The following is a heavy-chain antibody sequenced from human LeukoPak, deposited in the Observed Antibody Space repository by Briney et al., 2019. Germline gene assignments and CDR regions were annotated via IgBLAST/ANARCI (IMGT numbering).Heavy chain of an antibody. J-gene: IGHJ4*02. V-gene: IGHV4-39*07. CDR2: IYYSGST. D-gene: IGHD3-16*01. CDR1: GGSISSSSYY. Sequence: NPSETLSLTCTVSGGSISSSSYYWGWIRQPPGKGLEWIGSIYYSGSTYYNPSLKSRVTISVDTSKNQFSLKLSSVTAADTAVYYCAREFRGAAINWGQGTLVTVSS. CDR3: AREFRGAAIN.